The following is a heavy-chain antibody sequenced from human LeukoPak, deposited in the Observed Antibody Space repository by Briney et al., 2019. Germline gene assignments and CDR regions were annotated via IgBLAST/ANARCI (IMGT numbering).Heavy chain of an antibody. D-gene: IGHD6-13*01. V-gene: IGHV4-39*07. J-gene: IGHJ5*02. CDR2: IYHSGST. CDR1: GGSIIRTDYY. Sequence: SETLSLTCTVSGGSIIRTDYYWGWIRQPPGKGLEWIGSIYHSGSTYYNPSLKSRVTISVDRSKNQFSLKLSSVTAADTAVYYCAREGHIAAAGSSVPWGQGTLVTVSS. CDR3: AREGHIAAAGSSVP.